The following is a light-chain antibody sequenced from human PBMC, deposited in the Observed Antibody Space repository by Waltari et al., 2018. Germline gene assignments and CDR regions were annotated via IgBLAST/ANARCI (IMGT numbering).Light chain of an antibody. Sequence: RMTQSPSSLSASTGARVTITCRASQGISSYLAWYQQKPGKAPKLLIYAASTLQSGVPSRFSGSGSGTDFTLTISCLQSEDFATYYCQQYYSYPPTFGQGTKVEIK. J-gene: IGKJ1*01. V-gene: IGKV1-8*01. CDR2: AAS. CDR1: QGISSY. CDR3: QQYYSYPPT.